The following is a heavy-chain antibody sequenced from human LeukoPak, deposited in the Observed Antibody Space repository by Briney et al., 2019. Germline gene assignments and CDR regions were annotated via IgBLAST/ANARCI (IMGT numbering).Heavy chain of an antibody. V-gene: IGHV1-69*04. J-gene: IGHJ1*01. CDR3: ARKGYSYGYSATSSSEYFQH. CDR2: IIPILGIA. D-gene: IGHD5-18*01. CDR1: GGTFSSYA. Sequence: SVKVSCKASGGTFSSYAISWVRQAPGQGLEWMGRIIPILGIANYAQKFQGRVTITADKSTSTAYMELSSLRSDDTAVYYCARKGYSYGYSATSSSEYFQHWGQGTLVTISS.